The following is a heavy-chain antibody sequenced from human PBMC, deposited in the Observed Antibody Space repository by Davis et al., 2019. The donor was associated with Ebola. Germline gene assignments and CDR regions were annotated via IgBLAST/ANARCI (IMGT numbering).Heavy chain of an antibody. J-gene: IGHJ3*02. CDR3: AYFGRLWFGDLALDGFDM. V-gene: IGHV1-2*02. CDR1: GYTFTGYY. D-gene: IGHD3-10*01. Sequence: ASVKVSCKASGYTFTGYYIHWVRQAPGQGLEWMGWINSNSGGAKYAHNFQGRVTMTRDTSINIAYMELSGLRSDDTAVYYCAYFGRLWFGDLALDGFDMWGRGTRVTVSS. CDR2: INSNSGGA.